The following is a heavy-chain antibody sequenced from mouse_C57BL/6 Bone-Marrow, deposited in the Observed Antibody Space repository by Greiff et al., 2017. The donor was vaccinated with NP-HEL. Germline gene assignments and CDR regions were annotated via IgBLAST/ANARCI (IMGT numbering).Heavy chain of an antibody. CDR1: GYTFTSYW. Sequence: VQLQQPGAELVKPGASVKMSCKASGYTFTSYWITWVKQRPGQGLEWIGDIYPGSGSTNYNEKFKSKATLTVDTSSSTAYMQLSSLTSEDSAVYYGAGGSYYSNYVDYWGQGTTLTVSS. CDR3: AGGSYYSNYVDY. CDR2: IYPGSGST. D-gene: IGHD2-5*01. V-gene: IGHV1-55*01. J-gene: IGHJ2*01.